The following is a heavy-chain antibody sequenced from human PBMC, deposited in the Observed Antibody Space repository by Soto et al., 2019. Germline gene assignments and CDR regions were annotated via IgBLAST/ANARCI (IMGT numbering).Heavy chain of an antibody. D-gene: IGHD3-16*01. V-gene: IGHV1-18*01. CDR3: ARQYYDYVWGSYYAY. Sequence: QVQLVQSGAEVKRPGASVKVSCKASGYTFTSFAINWVRQAPGQGLEWMGWISAYNGNTNYAQKLQGRVTLTTDTSTSTAYMELWSLTSDDTAVYFCARQYYDYVWGSYYAYWRQGTLVTVSS. J-gene: IGHJ4*02. CDR1: GYTFTSFA. CDR2: ISAYNGNT.